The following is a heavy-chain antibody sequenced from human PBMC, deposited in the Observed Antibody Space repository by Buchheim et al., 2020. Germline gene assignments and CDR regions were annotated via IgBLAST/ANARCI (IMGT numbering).Heavy chain of an antibody. J-gene: IGHJ3*02. D-gene: IGHD4-23*01. V-gene: IGHV4-34*01. CDR3: ARGRSPTVAEDAFDI. CDR2: INHSGST. CDR1: GGSFSGYY. Sequence: QVQLQQWGAGLLKPSETLSLTCAVYGGSFSGYYWSWIRQPPGKGLEWIGEINHSGSTNYNPSLKSRVTLSVYTSKNQFSLKLSSVTAADTAVYYCARGRSPTVAEDAFDIWGQGT.